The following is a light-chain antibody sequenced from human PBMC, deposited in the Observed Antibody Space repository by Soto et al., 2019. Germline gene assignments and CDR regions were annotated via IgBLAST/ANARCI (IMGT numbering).Light chain of an antibody. CDR1: SSDVGGYNY. V-gene: IGLV2-14*01. J-gene: IGLJ2*01. CDR2: DVS. Sequence: QSVLTQPASVSGSPGQSITISCTGTSSDVGGYNYVSWYQQHPGKAPKLMIYDVSNRPSGVSNRFSGSKSGNTASLTISWLQAEDEADYYYSSYTSSSTLVFGGGTKVTVL. CDR3: SSYTSSSTLV.